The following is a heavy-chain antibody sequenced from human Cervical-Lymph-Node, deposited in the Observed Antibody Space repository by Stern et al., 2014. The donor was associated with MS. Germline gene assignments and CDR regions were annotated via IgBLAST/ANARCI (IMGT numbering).Heavy chain of an antibody. V-gene: IGHV3-23*04. D-gene: IGHD3-22*01. J-gene: IGHJ4*02. Sequence: EVQLVASGGGFVQPGGSLRLSCAASGFTFSSYAMSCVRQAPGKGLEWVSGTSGRTGTTYCADSVKGRFTISSDNSKNTLYLQMNSLRVDDTAVYYCAKGLRDSSGYYPYFFDSWGQGTLVTVSS. CDR3: AKGLRDSSGYYPYFFDS. CDR2: TSGRTGTT. CDR1: GFTFSSYA.